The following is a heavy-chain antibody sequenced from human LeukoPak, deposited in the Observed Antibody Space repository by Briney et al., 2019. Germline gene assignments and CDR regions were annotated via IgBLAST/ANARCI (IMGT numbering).Heavy chain of an antibody. J-gene: IGHJ4*02. CDR3: AKDLSR. V-gene: IGHV3-30*18. CDR1: GFTFSSFG. CDR2: ISYDGSTK. Sequence: GGSLRLSCAASGFTFSSFGMHWVRQAPGKGLEWVAVISYDGSTKYYADSVKGRFTISRDNSKNTLYLQVNSLRAEDTAVYYCAKDLSRWGQGTLVTVSS.